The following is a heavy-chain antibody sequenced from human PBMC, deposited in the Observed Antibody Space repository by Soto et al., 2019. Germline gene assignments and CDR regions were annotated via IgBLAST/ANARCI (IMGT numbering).Heavy chain of an antibody. CDR3: ASSRVVVGHYFEY. V-gene: IGHV1-69*13. CDR1: GVTFSSYG. CDR2: IIPIFGTP. Sequence: SVKVSCKASGVTFSSYGIAWVRQAPLQALELMVGIIPIFGTPNYAQRFRGRVTITADESASTVYMELSSLRSEDAAVYYCASSRVVVGHYFEYWGQGTLVTASS. D-gene: IGHD3-22*01. J-gene: IGHJ4*02.